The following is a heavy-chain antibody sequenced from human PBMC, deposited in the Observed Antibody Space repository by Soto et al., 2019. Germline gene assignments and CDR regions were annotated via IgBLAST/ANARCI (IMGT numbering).Heavy chain of an antibody. Sequence: GESLKISCKGSGYNFAGYWIAWVRQMPGKGLELMGIIYPSDSDTRYRPSFQGQVTISADKSISSAYLQWSSLRASDTAMYYCARGGVSTRTFDYWGQGTPVTVSS. V-gene: IGHV5-51*01. D-gene: IGHD3-3*01. CDR3: ARGGVSTRTFDY. J-gene: IGHJ4*02. CDR1: GYNFAGYW. CDR2: IYPSDSDT.